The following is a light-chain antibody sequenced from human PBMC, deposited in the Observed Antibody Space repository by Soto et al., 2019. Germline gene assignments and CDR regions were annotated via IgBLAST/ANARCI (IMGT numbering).Light chain of an antibody. CDR3: QQYGSSPRT. CDR2: GAS. Sequence: EIVLTQSPGTLSLSPGKRATLSCRASQSVSSNLLAWYQQKPGQAPRLLIYGASSRATGIPDRVSGSGSGIDFTLTISRLEPEDFAVYYCQQYGSSPRTFGQGTKVEIK. V-gene: IGKV3-20*01. CDR1: QSVSSNL. J-gene: IGKJ1*01.